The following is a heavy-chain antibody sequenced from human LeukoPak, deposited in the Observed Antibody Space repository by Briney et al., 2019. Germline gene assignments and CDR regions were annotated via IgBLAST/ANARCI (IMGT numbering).Heavy chain of an antibody. CDR3: ARVIFLGGATALRYFDY. Sequence: PGGSLRLSCAASGFTFSSYVMHWVRQAPGKGLEWVSYISSSNNTIDYADSVKGRFSISRDNAKNSLYLQMKSLRDEDTAVYYCARVIFLGGATALRYFDYWGQGTLVTVSS. D-gene: IGHD1-26*01. V-gene: IGHV3-48*02. CDR1: GFTFSSYV. J-gene: IGHJ4*02. CDR2: ISSSNNTI.